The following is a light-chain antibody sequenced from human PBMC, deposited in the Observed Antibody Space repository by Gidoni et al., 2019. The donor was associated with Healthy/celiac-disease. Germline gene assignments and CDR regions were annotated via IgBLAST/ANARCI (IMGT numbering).Light chain of an antibody. CDR2: EVS. CDR1: SSDVGGYNY. J-gene: IGLJ3*02. CDR3: SSYTSSSPWV. V-gene: IGLV2-14*01. Sequence: QSALTQPASVSGSPGHSITISCTGTSSDVGGYNYVSWYQQHTGKAPKLMIYEVSNRPSGVSKRFSGSKSGNTASLTISGLQAEDEADYYCSSYTSSSPWVFGGGTKLTVL.